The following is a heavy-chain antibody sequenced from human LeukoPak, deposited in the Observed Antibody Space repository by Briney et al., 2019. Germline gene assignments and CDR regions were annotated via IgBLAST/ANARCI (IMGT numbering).Heavy chain of an antibody. D-gene: IGHD2-15*01. V-gene: IGHV4-38-2*01. Sequence: SETLSLTCGVSGYSISSHYWGWIRQPPGKGLEWIGTIYHSGITYYNPSLKSRVTISVDTSKNQFSLKLSSVTAADTAVYYCARTVVAATNWFDPWGQGIPVTVSS. CDR2: IYHSGIT. J-gene: IGHJ5*02. CDR1: GYSISSHY. CDR3: ARTVVAATNWFDP.